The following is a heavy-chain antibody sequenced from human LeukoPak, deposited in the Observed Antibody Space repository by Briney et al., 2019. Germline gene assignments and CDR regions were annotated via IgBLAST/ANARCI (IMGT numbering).Heavy chain of an antibody. V-gene: IGHV4-34*01. Sequence: SETLSLTCAVYGESFSGYYWTWIRQPPGKGLEWIGEINHSGSTNYNPSLKSRVTISVDTSKNQFSLKLSSVTAADTAVYYCARCVNNWNVDVFDIWGQGTMVTVSS. J-gene: IGHJ3*02. CDR3: ARCVNNWNVDVFDI. CDR2: INHSGST. CDR1: GESFSGYY. D-gene: IGHD1-20*01.